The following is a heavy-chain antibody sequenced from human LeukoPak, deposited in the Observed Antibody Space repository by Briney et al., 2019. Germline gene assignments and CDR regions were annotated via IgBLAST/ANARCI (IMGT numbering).Heavy chain of an antibody. CDR2: IYSGGST. CDR3: ARCRVTMLRGITIGDYGYYMDV. J-gene: IGHJ6*03. V-gene: IGHV3-66*01. Sequence: GGTLRLSCAASGFTFSSYSMNWVRQAPGKGLEWVSVIYSGGSTYYADSVKGRFTISRDKSKNTLYLQMNSLRAEDTAVYYCARCRVTMLRGITIGDYGYYMDVWGKGTTVTVSS. CDR1: GFTFSSYS. D-gene: IGHD3-10*01.